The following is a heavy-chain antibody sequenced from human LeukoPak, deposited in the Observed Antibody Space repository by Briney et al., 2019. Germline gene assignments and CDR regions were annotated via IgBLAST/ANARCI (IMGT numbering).Heavy chain of an antibody. D-gene: IGHD4-17*01. Sequence: KPSETLSLTCTVSGGSISSGGYYWSWIRQHPGKGLEWIGYIYYSGSTYYNPSLKSRVTISVDTSKNQFSLKLSSVTAADTAVYYCATRGGYGDYVDYWGQGTLVTVSS. CDR1: GGSISSGGYY. V-gene: IGHV4-31*03. J-gene: IGHJ4*02. CDR3: ATRGGYGDYVDY. CDR2: IYYSGST.